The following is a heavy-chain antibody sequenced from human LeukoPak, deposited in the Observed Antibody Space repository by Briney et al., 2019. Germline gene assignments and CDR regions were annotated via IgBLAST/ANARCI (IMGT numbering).Heavy chain of an antibody. CDR1: GGSINFYY. V-gene: IGHV4-4*07. D-gene: IGHD3-22*01. CDR2: IYSTGST. J-gene: IGHJ4*02. CDR3: ARQPDSSGYYLFDY. Sequence: SETLSLTCTVSGGSINFYYWSWIRQPAGKGLEWIGRIYSTGSTNYSPSLKSRVTMSVDKSKNQFSLKLSSVTAADTAVYYCARQPDSSGYYLFDYWGQGTLVTVSS.